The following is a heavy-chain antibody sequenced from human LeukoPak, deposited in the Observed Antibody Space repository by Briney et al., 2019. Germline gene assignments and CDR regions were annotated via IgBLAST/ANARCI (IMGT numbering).Heavy chain of an antibody. V-gene: IGHV4-39*07. CDR2: IYYSGST. J-gene: IGHJ4*02. Sequence: PSETLSLTCTVSGGSISSSSYYWGWIRQPPGKGLEWIGSIYYSGSTYYNPSLKSRVTISVDTSQNQFSLKLSSVTAADTAVYYCARDLRIVGATIFDYWGQGTLVTVSS. D-gene: IGHD1-26*01. CDR1: GGSISSSSYY. CDR3: ARDLRIVGATIFDY.